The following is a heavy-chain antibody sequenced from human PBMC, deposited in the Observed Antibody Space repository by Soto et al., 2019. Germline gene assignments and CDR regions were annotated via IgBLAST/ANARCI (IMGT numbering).Heavy chain of an antibody. CDR3: ARDREDYYYYNGMDV. D-gene: IGHD1-26*01. J-gene: IGHJ6*02. CDR1: GGSISSYY. V-gene: IGHV4-59*01. CDR2: IYYSGST. Sequence: PSETLSLTCTVSGGSISSYYWSWIRQPPGKGLEWIGYIYYSGSTNYNPSLKSRVTISVDTSKNQFSLKLSTVTAADTAVYYCARDREDYYYYNGMDVWGQGTTVTVSS.